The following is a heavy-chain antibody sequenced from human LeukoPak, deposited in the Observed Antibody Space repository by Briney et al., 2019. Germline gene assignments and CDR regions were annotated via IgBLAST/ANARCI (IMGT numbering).Heavy chain of an antibody. D-gene: IGHD3-10*01. V-gene: IGHV4-39*01. CDR1: GGSISSSSYY. Sequence: PSETLSLTCTVSGGSISSSSYYWGWIRQPPGKGLEWIGSIYYSGSTYYNPSLKSRVTISVDTSKNQFSLKLSSVTAADTAVYYCARHYLPTLWFGELLSSPVWFDPWGQGTLVTVSS. CDR2: IYYSGST. CDR3: ARHYLPTLWFGELLSSPVWFDP. J-gene: IGHJ5*02.